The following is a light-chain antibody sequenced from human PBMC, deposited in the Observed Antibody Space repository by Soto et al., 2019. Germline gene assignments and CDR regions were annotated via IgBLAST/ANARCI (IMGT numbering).Light chain of an antibody. J-gene: IGKJ5*01. CDR2: EAS. V-gene: IGKV3-11*01. Sequence: EIVLTQSPATLSLSPGERATLSCRASQSVSNYLAWYQQKPGQAPRLLIYEASNRATGIPARFSGSGSGTDFTLIISSLEPEDFAVYYCQQRSNWPLITFGQGTRLEIK. CDR3: QQRSNWPLIT. CDR1: QSVSNY.